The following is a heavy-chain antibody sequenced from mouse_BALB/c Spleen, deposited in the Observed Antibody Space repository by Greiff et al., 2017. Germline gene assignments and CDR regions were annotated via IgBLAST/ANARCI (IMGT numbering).Heavy chain of an antibody. CDR3: ARGDGFDY. CDR1: GFTFSDYY. Sequence: EVQLVESGGGLVKPGGSLKLSCAASGFTFSDYYMYWVRQTPEKRLEWVATISDGGSYTYYPDSVKGRFTISRDNAKNNLYLQMSSLKSEDTAMYYCARGDGFDYWGQGTTLTVSS. CDR2: ISDGGSYT. V-gene: IGHV5-4*02. D-gene: IGHD2-3*01. J-gene: IGHJ2*01.